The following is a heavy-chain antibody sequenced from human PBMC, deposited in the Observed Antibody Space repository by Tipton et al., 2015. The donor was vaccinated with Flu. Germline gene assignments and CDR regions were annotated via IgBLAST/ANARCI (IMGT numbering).Heavy chain of an antibody. J-gene: IGHJ4*02. CDR1: GYTFTNHG. CDR3: AGDGMIAAAGICDY. Sequence: QVQLVQSGAEVKKPGASVKVSCQASGYTFTNHGISWLRQAPGQGLEWMGWISGYNGFTNYAQNFQARPTVTTDTSTSTAYMELRSLRSDDTAVYYCAGDGMIAAAGICDYWGQGTQVTVSS. CDR2: ISGYNGFT. D-gene: IGHD6-13*01. V-gene: IGHV1-18*01.